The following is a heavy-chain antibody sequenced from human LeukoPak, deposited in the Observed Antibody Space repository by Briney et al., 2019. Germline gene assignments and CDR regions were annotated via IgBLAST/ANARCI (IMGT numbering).Heavy chain of an antibody. CDR1: GFSFSNYA. V-gene: IGHV3-23*01. D-gene: IGHD6-19*01. J-gene: IGHJ6*02. Sequence: GGSLRLSCVPSGFSFSNYAMSWVRQAPGKGLEWVSSISGSGGSTHYADSVKGRFTISRDNSKNTLYLQMNSLRAEDTAVYYCARRRLVDYYYGMDVWGQGTTVTVSS. CDR3: ARRRLVDYYYGMDV. CDR2: ISGSGGST.